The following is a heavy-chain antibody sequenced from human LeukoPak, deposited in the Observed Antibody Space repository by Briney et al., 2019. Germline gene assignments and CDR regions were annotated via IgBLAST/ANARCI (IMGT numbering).Heavy chain of an antibody. J-gene: IGHJ6*03. CDR3: AKDGNRAGNYYYYYMDV. D-gene: IGHD4-23*01. V-gene: IGHV3-9*01. Sequence: PGGSLRLSCAASGFPFDDYAMHWVRQAPGKGLEWVSGISWNSGSIGYADSVKGRFTISRDNAKNSLYLQMNSLRAEDTALYYCAKDGNRAGNYYYYYMDVWGKGTTVTISS. CDR1: GFPFDDYA. CDR2: ISWNSGSI.